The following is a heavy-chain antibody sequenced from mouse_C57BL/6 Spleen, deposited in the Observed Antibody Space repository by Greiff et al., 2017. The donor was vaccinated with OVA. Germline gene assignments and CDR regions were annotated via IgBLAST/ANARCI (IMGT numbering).Heavy chain of an antibody. CDR2: INPNNGGT. CDR1: GYTFTDYY. V-gene: IGHV1-26*01. J-gene: IGHJ2*01. CDR3: ARGENFDY. Sequence: EVQLQQSGPELVKPGASVKISCKASGYTFTDYYMNWVKQSHGKSLEWIGDINPNNGGTSYNQKFKGKATLTVDKSSSTAYMELRSLTSEDSAVYYCARGENFDYWGQGTTLTVSS.